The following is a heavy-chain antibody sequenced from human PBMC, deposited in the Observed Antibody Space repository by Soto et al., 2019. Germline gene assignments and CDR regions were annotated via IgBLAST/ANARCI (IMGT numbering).Heavy chain of an antibody. CDR1: GYTFTSYG. D-gene: IGHD6-19*01. CDR3: ARDSKQWLAKGFDP. V-gene: IGHV1-18*01. Sequence: CCKASGYTFTSYGISWVRQAPGQGLEWMGWISAYNGNTNYAQKLQGRVTMTTDTSTSTAYMELRSLRSDDTAVYYCARDSKQWLAKGFDPWGQGTLVTVSS. J-gene: IGHJ5*02. CDR2: ISAYNGNT.